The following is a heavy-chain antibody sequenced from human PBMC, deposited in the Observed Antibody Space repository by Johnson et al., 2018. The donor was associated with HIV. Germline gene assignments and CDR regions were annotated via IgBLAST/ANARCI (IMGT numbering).Heavy chain of an antibody. Sequence: QVQLVESGGGVVQPGRSLRLSCAASGFTFSSYAMHWVRQAPGKGLEWVAVISYDGSNKYYADSVKGRFTISRDNSKNTLYLQMNSLRAEDTAVYFCAKGPVDYGGNYDGFGIWGQGTKVTVSS. V-gene: IGHV3-30*18. CDR2: ISYDGSNK. CDR1: GFTFSSYA. D-gene: IGHD4-23*01. J-gene: IGHJ3*02. CDR3: AKGPVDYGGNYDGFGI.